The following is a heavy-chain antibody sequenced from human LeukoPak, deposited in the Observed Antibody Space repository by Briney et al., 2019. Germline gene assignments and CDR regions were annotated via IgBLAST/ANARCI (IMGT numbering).Heavy chain of an antibody. CDR1: GGAISSYY. Sequence: SETLCLTCTIPGGAISSYYWRWIRQPPGKGLEWIGYIYYSGNTNYNPSLKSRVTISVDTSKNQFSLKLSSVTAADTAIYFCARGFCSGGTCYRTFFDYWGQGTLVTVSS. CDR3: ARGFCSGGTCYRTFFDY. J-gene: IGHJ4*02. V-gene: IGHV4-59*01. CDR2: IYYSGNT. D-gene: IGHD2-15*01.